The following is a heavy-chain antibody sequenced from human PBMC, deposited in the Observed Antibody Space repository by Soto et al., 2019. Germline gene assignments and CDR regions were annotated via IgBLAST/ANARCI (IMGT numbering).Heavy chain of an antibody. CDR2: TYYRSKWYN. CDR3: ARSRGRSRNYYYGMDV. CDR1: GDSVSSNSAA. J-gene: IGHJ6*02. Sequence: SQTLSLTCAISGDSVSSNSAAWNWIRQSPSRGLEWLGRTYYRSKWYNDYAVSVKSRITINPDTSKNQFSPQLNSVTPEDTAVYYCARSRGRSRNYYYGMDVWGQGTTVTVSS. V-gene: IGHV6-1*01.